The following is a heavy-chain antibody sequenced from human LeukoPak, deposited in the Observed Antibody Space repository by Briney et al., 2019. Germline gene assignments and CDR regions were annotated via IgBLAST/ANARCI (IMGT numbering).Heavy chain of an antibody. D-gene: IGHD3-22*01. Sequence: GGSLRLSCAASGFTFSSYSMNWVRQAPGKGLEWVSYISSSSSTIYYADSVKGRFTTSRDNDRTSLYLKMNSRRDEETAVYYCARSSVTMIVDYWGQGTLVTVSS. V-gene: IGHV3-48*02. CDR3: ARSSVTMIVDY. CDR1: GFTFSSYS. CDR2: ISSSSSTI. J-gene: IGHJ4*02.